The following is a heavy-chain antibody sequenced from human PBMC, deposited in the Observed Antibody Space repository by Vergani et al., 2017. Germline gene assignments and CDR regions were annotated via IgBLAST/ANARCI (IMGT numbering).Heavy chain of an antibody. Sequence: QVQLVESGGGVVQPGRSLRLSCAASGFTFSSYGMHWVRQAPGKGLEWVAVIWYDGSNKYYADSVKGRFTISRDKSKNTLYLQMNSLRAEDTAVYYCARVATSLFNWNYAAFDIWGQGTMVTVSS. V-gene: IGHV3-33*01. CDR1: GFTFSSYG. J-gene: IGHJ3*02. CDR2: IWYDGSNK. CDR3: ARVATSLFNWNYAAFDI. D-gene: IGHD1-7*01.